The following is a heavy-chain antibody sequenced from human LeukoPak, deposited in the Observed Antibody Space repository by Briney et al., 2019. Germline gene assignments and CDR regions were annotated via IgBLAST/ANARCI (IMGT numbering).Heavy chain of an antibody. V-gene: IGHV3-23*01. CDR1: GFTFSGYA. Sequence: GGSLRLSCAASGFTFSGYAMSWVRQAPGKGLEWVSVISGGGTITHYADSVKGRFTISRDNSKNTLYLQMDSLRAEDTAIYYCAKKLVVAASPPDYWGQRTLVTVSS. CDR3: AKKLVVAASPPDY. D-gene: IGHD2-15*01. J-gene: IGHJ4*02. CDR2: ISGGGTIT.